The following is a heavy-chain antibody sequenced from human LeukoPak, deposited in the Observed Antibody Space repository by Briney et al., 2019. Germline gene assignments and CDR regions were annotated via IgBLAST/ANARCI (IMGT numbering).Heavy chain of an antibody. D-gene: IGHD3-10*01. CDR3: ASLWEFVGLPSLDV. Sequence: GGSLRLSCAASGFTFSSYAMSWVRQAPGKGLEWVSGISGSGVSTYYADSVRGRFTISRDNSKKTLHLQMNSLRDEDTAVYYCASLWEFVGLPSLDVWGKGTTVTVSS. V-gene: IGHV3-23*01. CDR1: GFTFSSYA. J-gene: IGHJ6*04. CDR2: ISGSGVST.